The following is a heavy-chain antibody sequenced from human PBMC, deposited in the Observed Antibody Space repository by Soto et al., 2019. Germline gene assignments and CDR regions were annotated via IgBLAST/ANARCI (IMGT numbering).Heavy chain of an antibody. CDR2: INPSGGST. D-gene: IGHD6-13*01. Sequence: QVQLVQSGAEVKKPGASVKVSCKASGYTFTSYYMHWVRQAPGQGLEWMGIINPSGGSTSYAQKFQGRVTMTRDTSTSTVYMELSSLRSEDTAVYYCARDRYSSSWVLFSSLRAVDPWGQGTLVTVSS. J-gene: IGHJ5*02. CDR1: GYTFTSYY. CDR3: ARDRYSSSWVLFSSLRAVDP. V-gene: IGHV1-46*01.